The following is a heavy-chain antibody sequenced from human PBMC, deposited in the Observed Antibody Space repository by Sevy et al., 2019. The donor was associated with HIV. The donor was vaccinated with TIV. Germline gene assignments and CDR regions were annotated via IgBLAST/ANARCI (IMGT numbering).Heavy chain of an antibody. CDR1: GFTFNYAW. V-gene: IGHV3-15*01. D-gene: IGHD3-3*01. CDR3: ASVVKNDFWDGHVNYYGLDV. Sequence: GGSLRLSCAASGFTFNYAWMSWVRQAPGKGLEWVGRIKSKTDGGTADYAAHVKGRFTISRDDSEHTLYLQMNSLKTEDSAVYYCASVVKNDFWDGHVNYYGLDVWGQGTTVTVSS. CDR2: IKSKTDGGTA. J-gene: IGHJ6*02.